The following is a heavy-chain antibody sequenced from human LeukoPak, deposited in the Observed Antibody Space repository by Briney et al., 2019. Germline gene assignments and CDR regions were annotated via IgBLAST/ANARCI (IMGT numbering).Heavy chain of an antibody. D-gene: IGHD5-18*01. CDR1: GFTFSTYN. CDR2: ISSSSSYI. Sequence: GGSLRLSCAASGFTFSTYNMNWVRQAPGKGLEWVSSISSSSSYIYYTDSVKGRFTISRDNAKNSLYLQMNSLRAEDTAVYYCAREDVDTAMVIVYYMDVWGKGTTVTVSS. V-gene: IGHV3-21*01. CDR3: AREDVDTAMVIVYYMDV. J-gene: IGHJ6*03.